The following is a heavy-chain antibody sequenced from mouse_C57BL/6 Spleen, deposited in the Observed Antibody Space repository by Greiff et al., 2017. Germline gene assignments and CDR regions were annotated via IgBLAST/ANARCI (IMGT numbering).Heavy chain of an antibody. J-gene: IGHJ2*01. CDR1: GYSFTGYY. D-gene: IGHD1-1*01. CDR3: ARSGAYYYGSSYVR. V-gene: IGHV1-42*01. Sequence: VQLQQSGPELVKPGASVKISCKASGYSFTGYYMNWVKQSPEKSLEWIGEINPSTGGTTYNQKFKAKATLTVDKSSSTAYMKLKSLTSEDSAVYYCARSGAYYYGSSYVRWGQGTTLTVSS. CDR2: INPSTGGT.